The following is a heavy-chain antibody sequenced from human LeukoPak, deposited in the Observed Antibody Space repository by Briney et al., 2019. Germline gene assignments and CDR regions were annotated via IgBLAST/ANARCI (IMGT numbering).Heavy chain of an antibody. D-gene: IGHD3-10*01. Sequence: SGPTLVKPTQTLTLTCTFSGFSLSTSGVGVGWIRQPPGKALEWLALIYWNDDKRYSPSLKSRLTITKDTSKNQVVLTMTNMEXXXXXXXXXXXXSVGLVRGVPFDYWGQGTLVTVSS. V-gene: IGHV2-5*01. J-gene: IGHJ4*02. CDR3: XXXSVGLVRGVPFDY. CDR2: IYWNDDK. CDR1: GFSLSTSGVG.